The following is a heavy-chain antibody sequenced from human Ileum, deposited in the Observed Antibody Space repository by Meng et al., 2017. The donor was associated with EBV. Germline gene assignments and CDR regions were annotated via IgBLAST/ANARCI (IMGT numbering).Heavy chain of an antibody. V-gene: IGHV4-39*01. CDR2: VVYSGTT. CDR3: ARHHHSPTFDY. CDR1: GGSIRSCSYY. J-gene: IGHJ4*02. Sequence: QLHVPESGPGRVKPSETLSLSCTVTGGSIRSCSYYWAWICQPPGEGLEWIGSVVYSGTTYYTSSLKSRVSISVYTSKNQFSLKLSSVTAADTAVYYCARHHHSPTFDYWGQGTLVTVSS. D-gene: IGHD1-14*01.